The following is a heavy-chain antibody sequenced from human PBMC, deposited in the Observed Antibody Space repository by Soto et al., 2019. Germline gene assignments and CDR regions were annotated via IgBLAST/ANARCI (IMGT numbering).Heavy chain of an antibody. CDR1: NDSISNPIYY. V-gene: IGHV4-39*01. Sequence: SETLSLTCTVSNDSISNPIYYWGWIRQPPGKGLEWIGSIYHTGSSYYNPSLQGRVTISIDTSKNQFSLKLSSVTAADTAVYYCASLRFLEWSVDYWGQGTLVTVSS. J-gene: IGHJ4*02. CDR2: IYHTGSS. D-gene: IGHD3-3*01. CDR3: ASLRFLEWSVDY.